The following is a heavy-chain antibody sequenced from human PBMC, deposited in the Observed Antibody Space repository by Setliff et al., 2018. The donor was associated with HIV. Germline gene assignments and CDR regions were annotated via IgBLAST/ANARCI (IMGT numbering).Heavy chain of an antibody. V-gene: IGHV1-3*01. J-gene: IGHJ5*02. CDR2: INVGNGDT. CDR1: GYTFTTYS. D-gene: IGHD3-10*01. Sequence: ASVKVSCKASGYTFTTYSLHWVRQAPGRSLEWMGWINVGNGDTKYSRELQGRIIITRDTSANTAYMELSSLRFDDTAVYFCARGALLAAVDFDPWGHGTLVTVS. CDR3: ARGALLAAVDFDP.